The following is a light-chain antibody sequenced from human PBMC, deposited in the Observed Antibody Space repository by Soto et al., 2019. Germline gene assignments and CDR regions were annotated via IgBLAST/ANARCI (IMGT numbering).Light chain of an antibody. J-gene: IGKJ5*01. CDR2: DAP. CDR1: QSVSSY. Sequence: EIVLTQSPATLSLSPGERATLSCRASQSVSSYLAWYQQKPGQAPRLLIYDAPNRATGIPARFSGSGSGTDFTLTISSLGPEDFAVYYCQQRSNWPPITFGQGTRLEIK. V-gene: IGKV3-11*01. CDR3: QQRSNWPPIT.